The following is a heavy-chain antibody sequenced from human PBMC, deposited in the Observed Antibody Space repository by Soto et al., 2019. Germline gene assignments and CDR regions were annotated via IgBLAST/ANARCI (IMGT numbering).Heavy chain of an antibody. CDR3: ARGLYKAPRNYYYGMDV. D-gene: IGHD2-2*02. Sequence: QVQLQESGPGLVKPSETLSLTCTVSGGSISSYYWSWIRQPPGKGLEWIGYIYYSGSTNYNTSLKSRVTISVDTSKNQFSLKLSSVTAADTAVYYCARGLYKAPRNYYYGMDVWGQGTTVTVSS. CDR1: GGSISSYY. V-gene: IGHV4-59*01. CDR2: IYYSGST. J-gene: IGHJ6*02.